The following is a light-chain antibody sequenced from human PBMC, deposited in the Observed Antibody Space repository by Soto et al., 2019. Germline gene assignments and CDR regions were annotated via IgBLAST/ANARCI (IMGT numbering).Light chain of an antibody. CDR1: QTVRNNY. V-gene: IGKV3D-20*02. CDR3: QQRSNWPLT. Sequence: EFVLTQSPGTLSLSPLEIATLSCMASQTVRNNYLAWYQQKPGQAPRLLIYDASSRATGIPDRFSGGGSGTDFTLTISSLEPEDFAVYYCQQRSNWPLTFGGGTKVDI. J-gene: IGKJ4*01. CDR2: DAS.